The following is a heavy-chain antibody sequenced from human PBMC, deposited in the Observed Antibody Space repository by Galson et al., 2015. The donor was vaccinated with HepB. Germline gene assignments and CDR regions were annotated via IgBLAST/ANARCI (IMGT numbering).Heavy chain of an antibody. CDR1: GFTFSSYS. Sequence: SLRLSCAASGFTFSSYSMNWVRQAPGKGLEWVSSISSSSSYIYYADSVKGRFTISRDNAKNSLYLQMNSLRAEDTAVYYCARADYDFWSGLSFDYWGQGTLVTVSS. CDR2: ISSSSSYI. CDR3: ARADYDFWSGLSFDY. V-gene: IGHV3-21*01. J-gene: IGHJ4*02. D-gene: IGHD3-3*01.